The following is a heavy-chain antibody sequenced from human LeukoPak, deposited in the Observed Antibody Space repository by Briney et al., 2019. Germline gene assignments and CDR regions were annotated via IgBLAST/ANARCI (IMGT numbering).Heavy chain of an antibody. CDR2: INHSGGT. V-gene: IGHV4-34*01. CDR1: GDSVNDYY. CDR3: ARVSDIMISFGGVISYFDN. Sequence: SETLSLTCTLYGDSVNDYYWRWIRQPPGKGLEWIGEINHSGGTNYNPSLWSRLTISNDNSKHQFSLQVTSVTAADTGVYFCARVSDIMISFGGVISYFDNWGQGALVTVSS. D-gene: IGHD3-16*02. J-gene: IGHJ4*02.